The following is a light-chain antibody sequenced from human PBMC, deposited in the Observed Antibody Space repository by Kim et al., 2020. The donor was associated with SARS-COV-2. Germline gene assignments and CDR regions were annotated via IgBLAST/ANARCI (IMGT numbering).Light chain of an antibody. CDR3: QQSYSTRYS. Sequence: SASVGDRVTITCRASQSISSYLNWYQQKPGRAPKLLIYAASSLQSGVPSRFRGSGSGTDFTLTISSLQPEDFATYYCQQSYSTRYSFGQGTKLEI. V-gene: IGKV1-39*01. CDR2: AAS. CDR1: QSISSY. J-gene: IGKJ2*03.